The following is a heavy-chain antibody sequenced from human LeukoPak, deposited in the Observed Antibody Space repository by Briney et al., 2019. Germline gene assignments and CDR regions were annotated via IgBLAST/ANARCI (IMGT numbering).Heavy chain of an antibody. Sequence: PSETLSLTCTVSGYSISSGYYWGWIRQPPGKGLEWIGSIYHSGSTYYNPSLKSRVTISVDTSKNQFSLKPSSVTAADTAVYYCARDYDSSGYCLDYWGQGTLVTVSS. CDR1: GYSISSGYY. D-gene: IGHD3-22*01. CDR2: IYHSGST. J-gene: IGHJ4*02. CDR3: ARDYDSSGYCLDY. V-gene: IGHV4-38-2*02.